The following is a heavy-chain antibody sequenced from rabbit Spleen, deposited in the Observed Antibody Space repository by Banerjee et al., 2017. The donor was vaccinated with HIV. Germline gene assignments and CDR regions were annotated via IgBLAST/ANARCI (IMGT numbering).Heavy chain of an antibody. CDR2: IYTSNSGNT. V-gene: IGHV1S40*01. J-gene: IGHJ4*01. Sequence: QSLEESGGDLVKPGASLTLTCTASGFSFSSGYDMCWVRQAPGKGLEWIAFIYTSNSGNTYYASWAKGRFTISKTSSTTVTLQMSSLTAADTATYFCARGAYDGPIGYYDGYYFILWGQGTLVTVS. D-gene: IGHD1-1*01. CDR1: GFSFSSGYD. CDR3: ARGAYDGPIGYYDGYYFIL.